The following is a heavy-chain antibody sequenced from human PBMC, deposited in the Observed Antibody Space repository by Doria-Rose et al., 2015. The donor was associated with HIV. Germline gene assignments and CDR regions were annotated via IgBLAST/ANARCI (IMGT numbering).Heavy chain of an antibody. J-gene: IGHJ4*02. V-gene: IGHV1-3*01. D-gene: IGHD6-13*01. CDR3: ARIHSLSSSSLGH. Sequence: VRQPPVQRLDWLGWLKFGNGDPRYSRNFQDRVTISSDTSANTGYMALSSMIYEDTTVYYCARIHSLSSSSLGHWGQGTLVTVSS. CDR2: LKFGNGDP.